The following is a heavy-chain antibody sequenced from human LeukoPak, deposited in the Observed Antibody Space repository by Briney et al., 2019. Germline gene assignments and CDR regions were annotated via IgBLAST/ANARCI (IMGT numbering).Heavy chain of an antibody. CDR2: IYNGYYT. Sequence: TGGSLRLSCAASGFTVSSNYKSWVRQAPGKGLEWLSVIYNGYYTYYADTVKGRFTISRDNSKNTLYLQMNSLRVEDTAVYYCATSSYGAYFDYWGQGTPVTVSS. CDR1: GFTVSSNY. CDR3: ATSSYGAYFDY. V-gene: IGHV3-53*01. D-gene: IGHD4-17*01. J-gene: IGHJ4*02.